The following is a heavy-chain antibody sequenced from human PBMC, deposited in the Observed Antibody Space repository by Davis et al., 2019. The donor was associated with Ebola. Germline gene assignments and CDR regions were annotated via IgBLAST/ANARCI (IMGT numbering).Heavy chain of an antibody. CDR1: GGSISSYY. D-gene: IGHD3-3*01. Sequence: SETLSLTCTVFGGSISSYYWSWIRQPPGKGLEWIGYIYYSGSTNYNPSLKSRVTISVDTSKNQFSLKLSSVTAADTAVYYCARHGRQMLRFLEWDKYYFDYWGQGTLVTVSS. V-gene: IGHV4-59*08. CDR3: ARHGRQMLRFLEWDKYYFDY. J-gene: IGHJ4*02. CDR2: IYYSGST.